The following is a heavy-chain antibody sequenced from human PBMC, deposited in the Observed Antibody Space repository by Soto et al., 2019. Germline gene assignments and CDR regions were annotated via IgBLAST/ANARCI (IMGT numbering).Heavy chain of an antibody. CDR1: GGSISSYY. D-gene: IGHD6-19*01. CDR2: IYSSGST. CDR3: ARDLGGWYWFDP. V-gene: IGHV4-59*01. Sequence: QVQLQESGPRLVKPSETLSLTCTVSGGSISSYYWNWIRQPPGKGLQWIGYIYSSGSTMYNPSLKSRVTMSVDTSKNQFSLKLNSVTAADTAVYYCARDLGGWYWFDPWGQGTLVTVS. J-gene: IGHJ5*02.